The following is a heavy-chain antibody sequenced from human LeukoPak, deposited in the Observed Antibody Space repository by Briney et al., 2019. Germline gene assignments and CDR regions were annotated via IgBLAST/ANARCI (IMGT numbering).Heavy chain of an antibody. Sequence: AGGSLRLSCAACGFIFSRYVKTWGRKAPGGGLEGVTAISGSGGSTYYADSEKGRFTISRDNSKNTLYLQINSLGVEDTAIYYCVNYQPSWGQGTLVTVSS. D-gene: IGHD1-14*01. J-gene: IGHJ4*02. CDR1: GFIFSRYV. CDR3: VNYQPS. V-gene: IGHV3-23*01. CDR2: ISGSGGST.